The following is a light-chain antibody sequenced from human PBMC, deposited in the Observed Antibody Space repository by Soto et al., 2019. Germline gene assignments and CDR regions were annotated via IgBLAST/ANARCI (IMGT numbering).Light chain of an antibody. V-gene: IGLV1-51*01. J-gene: IGLJ2*01. CDR2: DNN. CDR1: SSDIGNNY. CDR3: ATWDGSLTGEV. Sequence: QSVLTQPPSVSAAPGQKVTISCSGSSSDIGNNYVSWYQQLPGTAPKLLSYDNNKRPSGIPDRFSGSKSGTSGTLDITGLQTGDEADYYCATWDGSLTGEVFGGGTQLTVL.